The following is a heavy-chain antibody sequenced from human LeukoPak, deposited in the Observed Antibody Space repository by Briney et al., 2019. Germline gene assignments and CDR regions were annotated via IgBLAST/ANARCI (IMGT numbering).Heavy chain of an antibody. D-gene: IGHD1-26*01. Sequence: PSDTLSISKTACGRSISTYYWAWIQQPPGEEQNWIGCIYYSGKANYDPSLNNRVTMSVDTSKNQFSLRLSSVTAADTAMYYCARDVPTERRSSYGVDVWGQGTTVTVSS. CDR1: GRSISTYY. J-gene: IGHJ6*02. CDR3: ARDVPTERRSSYGVDV. CDR2: IYYSGKA. V-gene: IGHV4-59*01.